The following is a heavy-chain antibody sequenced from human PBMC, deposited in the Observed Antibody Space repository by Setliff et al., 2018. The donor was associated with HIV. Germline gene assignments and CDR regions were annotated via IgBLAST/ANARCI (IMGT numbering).Heavy chain of an antibody. CDR3: ARDPPGYGDSNDY. Sequence: SETLSLTCAVYGGSFSGYYWSWIRQPPGKGLEWIGEINHDRTTNYNPSLKSRVTISVDTSKNQFSLTLNSVSAADTAVYYCARDPPGYGDSNDYWGQGMLVTVSS. CDR2: INHDRTT. J-gene: IGHJ4*02. D-gene: IGHD4-17*01. V-gene: IGHV4-34*01. CDR1: GGSFSGYY.